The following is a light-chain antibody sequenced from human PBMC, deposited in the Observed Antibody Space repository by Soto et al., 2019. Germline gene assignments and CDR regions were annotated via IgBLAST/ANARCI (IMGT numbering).Light chain of an antibody. J-gene: IGLJ2*01. CDR1: SSDVGNYNL. CDR2: EDS. CDR3: CSYANSSTLVV. Sequence: QSVLTQPASVSGSPGQSITISCTGTSSDVGNYNLVSWYQQHPGKAPKLMIYEDSKRPSGVSNRFSGSKSGNTASLTISGLQAEDEADYYYCSYANSSTLVVFGGGTQLTVL. V-gene: IGLV2-23*01.